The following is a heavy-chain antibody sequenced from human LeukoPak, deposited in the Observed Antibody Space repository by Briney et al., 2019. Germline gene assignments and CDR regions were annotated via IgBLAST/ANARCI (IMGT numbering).Heavy chain of an antibody. J-gene: IGHJ3*01. V-gene: IGHV3-74*01. CDR3: VRVQLLADDIFDL. CDR1: EFTCSTYW. D-gene: IGHD6-19*01. CDR2: INGDGSDT. Sequence: GGSLRLSCAASEFTCSTYWMHWGGQPPGKWRVWVSRINGDGSDTTYADSVKGRFTISRDSAKNTLYLQMNSLRAEDTAVYFCVRVQLLADDIFDLWGQGTMVTVSS.